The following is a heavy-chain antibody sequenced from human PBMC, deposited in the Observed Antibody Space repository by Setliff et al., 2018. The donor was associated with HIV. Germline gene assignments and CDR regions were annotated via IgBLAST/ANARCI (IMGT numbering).Heavy chain of an antibody. CDR2: ISGYGNR. D-gene: IGHD3-10*01. CDR3: ASGRGIYGSGALEAYGI. V-gene: IGHV1-18*01. Sequence: ASVKVSCKASGYTFNNYGVMWVRQAPGQGLEWMGWISGYGNRKYAQKFEGRLTVTTDTSTSTAYMELRTLRSDDTAVYFGASGRGIYGSGALEAYGIWGQGTMVTVSS. J-gene: IGHJ3*02. CDR1: GYTFNNYG.